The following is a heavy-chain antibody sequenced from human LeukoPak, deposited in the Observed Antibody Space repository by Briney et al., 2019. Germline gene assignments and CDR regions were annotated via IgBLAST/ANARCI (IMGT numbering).Heavy chain of an antibody. CDR2: IYHSGST. Sequence: SETLSLTCAVSGYSISSGYYWGWIRQPPGKALEWIGSIYHSGSTYYNPSLKSRVTISVDTSKNQFSLKLSSVTAADTAVYYCARVGPRGSYGFDYWGQGTLVTVSS. D-gene: IGHD5-18*01. CDR1: GYSISSGYY. CDR3: ARVGPRGSYGFDY. V-gene: IGHV4-38-2*01. J-gene: IGHJ4*02.